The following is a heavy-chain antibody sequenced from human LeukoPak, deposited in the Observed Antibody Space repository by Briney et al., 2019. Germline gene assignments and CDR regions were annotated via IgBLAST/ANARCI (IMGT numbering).Heavy chain of an antibody. J-gene: IGHJ5*02. CDR1: GGSISSYY. V-gene: IGHV4-59*12. D-gene: IGHD1-1*01. Sequence: SETLSLTCTVSGGSISSYYWSWIRQPPGKGLEWIGYIYYSGSTNYNPSLKSRVTISVDTSKNQFSLKLISVTAADTAVYYCARYLRATTGVPSRFDPWGQGSLVTVSS. CDR2: IYYSGST. CDR3: ARYLRATTGVPSRFDP.